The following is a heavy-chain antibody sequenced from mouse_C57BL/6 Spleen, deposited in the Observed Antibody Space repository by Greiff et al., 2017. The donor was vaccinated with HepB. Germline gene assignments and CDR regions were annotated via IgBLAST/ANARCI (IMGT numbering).Heavy chain of an antibody. D-gene: IGHD2-1*01. CDR3: ARGDGNYGYFDY. CDR2: INPNNGGT. J-gene: IGHJ2*01. V-gene: IGHV1-26*01. Sequence: EVQLQQSGPELVKPGASVKISCKASGYTFTDYYMNWVKQSHGKSLEWIGDINPNNGGTSYNQKFKGKATLTVDKSSSTAYMELRSLTSEDSAVYYCARGDGNYGYFDYWGQGTTLTVSS. CDR1: GYTFTDYY.